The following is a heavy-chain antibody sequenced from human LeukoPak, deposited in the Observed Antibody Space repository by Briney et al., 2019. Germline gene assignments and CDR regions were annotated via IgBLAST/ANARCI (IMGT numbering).Heavy chain of an antibody. CDR3: AKDEGATTEFNWFDP. CDR2: ISGSGGST. CDR1: GFTFSSYA. J-gene: IGHJ5*02. Sequence: GGSLRLSCAASGFTFSSYAMSWVRQAPGKGLEWVSAISGSGGSTYYAGSVKGRFTISRDNSKNTLYLQMNSLRAEDTAVYYCAKDEGATTEFNWFDPWGQGTLVTVSS. D-gene: IGHD1-26*01. V-gene: IGHV3-23*01.